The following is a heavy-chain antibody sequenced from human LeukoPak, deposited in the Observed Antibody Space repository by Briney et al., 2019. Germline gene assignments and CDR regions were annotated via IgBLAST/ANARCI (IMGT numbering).Heavy chain of an antibody. V-gene: IGHV4-34*01. Sequence: SETLSLTCAVYGGSFSGYYWSWIRQPPGKGLEWIGEINHSGSTNYNPSLKSRVTISVDTSKNQFSLKLSSVTAADTAVYYCAXGRLLRLGAFDIWGQGTMVTVSS. CDR2: INHSGST. CDR1: GGSFSGYY. CDR3: AXGRLLRLGAFDI. J-gene: IGHJ3*02. D-gene: IGHD3-16*01.